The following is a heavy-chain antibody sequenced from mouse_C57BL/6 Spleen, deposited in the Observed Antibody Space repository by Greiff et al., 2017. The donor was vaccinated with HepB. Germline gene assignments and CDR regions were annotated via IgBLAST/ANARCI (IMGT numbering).Heavy chain of an antibody. D-gene: IGHD1-1*01. CDR2: INPNNGGT. CDR3: ARSLPYYYGSSY. CDR1: GYTFTDYY. Sequence: EVQLQQSGPELVKISCKASGYTFTDYYMNWVKQSHGKSLEWIGDINPNNGGTSYNQKFKGKATLTVDKSSSTAYMELRSLTSEDSAVYYCARSLPYYYGSSYWGQGTTLTVSS. J-gene: IGHJ2*01. V-gene: IGHV1-26*01.